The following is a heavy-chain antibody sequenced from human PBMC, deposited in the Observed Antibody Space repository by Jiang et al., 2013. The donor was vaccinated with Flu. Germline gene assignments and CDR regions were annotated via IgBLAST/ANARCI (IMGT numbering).Heavy chain of an antibody. CDR3: ARAYRRDGYNWVY. CDR1: GYTFTSYA. Sequence: GAEVKKPGASVKVSCKASGYTFTSYAMHWVRQAPGQRLEWMGWINAGNGNTKYSQKFQGRVTITRDTSASTAYMELSSLRSEDTAVYYCARAYRRDGYNWVYWGQGTLVTVSS. J-gene: IGHJ4*02. V-gene: IGHV1-3*01. CDR2: INAGNGNT. D-gene: IGHD5-24*01.